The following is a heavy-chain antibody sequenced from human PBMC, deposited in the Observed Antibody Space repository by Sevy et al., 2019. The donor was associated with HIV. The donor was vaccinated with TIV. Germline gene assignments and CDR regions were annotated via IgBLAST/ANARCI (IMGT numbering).Heavy chain of an antibody. J-gene: IGHJ6*02. V-gene: IGHV3-15*01. CDR2: IKSKTDGGTT. CDR1: GFTFRNAW. D-gene: IGHD2-15*01. CDR3: TTDPGRSGGSGYGMDV. Sequence: GGSLRLSCAASGFTFRNAWMSWVRHAPGKGLEWVGRIKSKTDGGTTDYAAPVKGRFTISRDDSKNTLYLQMNSLKTEDTAVYYCTTDPGRSGGSGYGMDVWGQGTTVTVSS.